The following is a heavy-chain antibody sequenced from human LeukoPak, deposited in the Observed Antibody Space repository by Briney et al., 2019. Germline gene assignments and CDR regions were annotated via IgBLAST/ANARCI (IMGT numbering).Heavy chain of an antibody. J-gene: IGHJ4*02. Sequence: GGSLRLSCAASGVTFSSYWMSWVRQAPGKGLEWVANIKQDGSEKYYVDSVKGRFTISRDNAKNSLYLQMNSLRAEDTAVYYCARDTGSYGYWGQGTLVTVSS. CDR2: IKQDGSEK. V-gene: IGHV3-7*01. CDR3: ARDTGSYGY. D-gene: IGHD5-18*01. CDR1: GVTFSSYW.